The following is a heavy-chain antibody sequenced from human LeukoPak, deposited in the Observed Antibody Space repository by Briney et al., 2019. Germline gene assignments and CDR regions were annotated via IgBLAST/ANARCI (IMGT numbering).Heavy chain of an antibody. V-gene: IGHV1-69*05. CDR1: GGTFSSYA. CDR3: ARDRSGSYWRWDFDY. D-gene: IGHD1-26*01. J-gene: IGHJ4*02. CDR2: IIPIFGTA. Sequence: SVKVSCKASGGTFSSYAISWVRQAPGQGLEWMGGIIPIFGTANYAQKFQGRVTITTDESTSTAYMELSSLRSGDTAVYYCARDRSGSYWRWDFDYWGQGTLVIVSS.